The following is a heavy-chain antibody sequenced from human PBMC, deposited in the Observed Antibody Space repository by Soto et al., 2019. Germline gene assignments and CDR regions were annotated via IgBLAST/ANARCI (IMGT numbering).Heavy chain of an antibody. CDR3: AKIDKFNPQSSGWANRFDY. CDR2: ISRSGDST. J-gene: IGHJ4*02. Sequence: EVQLLESGGGLVQPGGSLRLSCAASGFTFSSYAMTWVRQAPGKGLEWVSTISRSGDSTYYRDSVKGRFTISRDNSKNTVYLQTNSLRAEDTAGYYCAKIDKFNPQSSGWANRFDYWGQGTLVTVSS. D-gene: IGHD6-19*01. CDR1: GFTFSSYA. V-gene: IGHV3-23*01.